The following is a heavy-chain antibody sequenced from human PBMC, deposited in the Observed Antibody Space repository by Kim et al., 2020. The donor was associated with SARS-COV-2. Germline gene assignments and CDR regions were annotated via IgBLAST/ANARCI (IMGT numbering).Heavy chain of an antibody. Sequence: VDSVKVRFRRSRDNAETSLYLQMNGLRAEDTAVYYCARDSSGYYYYGMDVWGQGTTVTVSS. V-gene: IGHV3-7*03. J-gene: IGHJ6*02. D-gene: IGHD3-22*01. CDR3: ARDSSGYYYYGMDV.